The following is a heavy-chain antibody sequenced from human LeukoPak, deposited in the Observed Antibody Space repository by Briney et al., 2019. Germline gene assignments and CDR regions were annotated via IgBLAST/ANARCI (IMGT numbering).Heavy chain of an antibody. CDR3: AKDARRSSGWYFFDH. CDR1: GFTFSNLA. Sequence: GGSLKLSCVASGFTFSNLAMGWVRQAPGKGLEWVSVISDSGGTTYYADSVKGRFTISRDNSRNTLYLQMNSLRVEDTAVYYCAKDARRSSGWYFFDHWGQGTLVTVSS. J-gene: IGHJ4*02. CDR2: ISDSGGTT. V-gene: IGHV3-23*01. D-gene: IGHD6-19*01.